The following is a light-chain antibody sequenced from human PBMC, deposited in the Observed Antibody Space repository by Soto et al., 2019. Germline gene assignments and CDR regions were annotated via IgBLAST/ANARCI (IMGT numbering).Light chain of an antibody. Sequence: QSALTQPASVSGSPGQSITISCTGTSRDVGSYSLVSWYQQHPDKAPKLMIYGGNKRPSGVSNRFSGSRSANTASLTISGLQAEDEADYYCCSYAGSSPLFGGGTKVTVL. CDR3: CSYAGSSPL. CDR2: GGN. CDR1: SRDVGSYSL. J-gene: IGLJ2*01. V-gene: IGLV2-23*01.